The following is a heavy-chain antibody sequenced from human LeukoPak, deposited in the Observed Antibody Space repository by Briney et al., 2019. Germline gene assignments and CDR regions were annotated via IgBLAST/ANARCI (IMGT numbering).Heavy chain of an antibody. J-gene: IGHJ6*02. CDR2: IYYSGST. V-gene: IGHV4-59*01. CDR1: GGSISSYY. D-gene: IGHD3-9*01. Sequence: SETLPLTCTVSGGSISSYYWSWIRQPPGKGLEWIGYIYYSGSTNYNPSLKSRVTISVDTSKNQFSLKLSSVTAADTAVYYCARVRGSPFDDILTGFYGMDVWGQGTTVTVSS. CDR3: ARVRGSPFDDILTGFYGMDV.